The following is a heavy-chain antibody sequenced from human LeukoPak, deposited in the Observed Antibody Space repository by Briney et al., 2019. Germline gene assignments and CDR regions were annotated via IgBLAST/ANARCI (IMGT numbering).Heavy chain of an antibody. CDR3: ARVNAPFTYYYYYMDV. V-gene: IGHV3-48*03. CDR1: GFTFSSYE. Sequence: GGSLRLSCAASGFTFSSYEMNWVRQAPGKGLEWVSYISSSGSTIYYADSVKGRFTISRDNAKNSLYLQMNSLRAEDTAVYYCARVNAPFTYYYYYMDVWGKGTTVTVSS. D-gene: IGHD2/OR15-2a*01. CDR2: ISSSGSTI. J-gene: IGHJ6*03.